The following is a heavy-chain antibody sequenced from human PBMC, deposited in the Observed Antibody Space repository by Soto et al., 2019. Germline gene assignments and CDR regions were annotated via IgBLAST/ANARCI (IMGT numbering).Heavy chain of an antibody. V-gene: IGHV4-4*07. CDR2: VFSSVSA. D-gene: IGHD1-1*01. CDR3: ARDGMTTGGT. J-gene: IGHJ4*02. CDR1: GLNVRSYT. Sequence: WEPLSLTCRVSGLNVRSYTWLWNRPNTNKGLEWIGRVFSSVSATYNPSLKSRVSISMDTPENRISLKLDSVTAADSGVYFCARDGMTTGGTWGPGTRVTVSA.